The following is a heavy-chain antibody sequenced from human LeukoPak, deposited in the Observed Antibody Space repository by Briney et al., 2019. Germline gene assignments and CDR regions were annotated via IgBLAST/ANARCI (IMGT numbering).Heavy chain of an antibody. D-gene: IGHD3-22*01. CDR1: GFIFSNYG. CDR2: ISYDGSNK. V-gene: IGHV3-30*19. J-gene: IGHJ4*02. Sequence: GGSLRLSCAASGFIFSNYGMHWVRQAPGKGLEWVAVISYDGSNKYYADSVKGRFTISRDNSKNTLYLQMNSLRAEDTAVYYCAKAPGDSSGYPIDYWGQGTLVTVSS. CDR3: AKAPGDSSGYPIDY.